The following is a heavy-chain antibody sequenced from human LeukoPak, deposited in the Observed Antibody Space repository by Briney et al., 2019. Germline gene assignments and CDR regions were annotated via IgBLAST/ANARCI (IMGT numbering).Heavy chain of an antibody. Sequence: PGGSLRLSCVASGFTYSSFWMSWVRQAPGKGLEFVANIDQDGSVRNNVDSVKGRFIISRDNAKNSLYLQMDSLRAEDTAVYFCARDPGSSSFDYWGLGTPVTVSS. CDR1: GFTYSSFW. D-gene: IGHD6-13*01. CDR3: ARDPGSSSFDY. CDR2: IDQDGSVR. J-gene: IGHJ4*02. V-gene: IGHV3-7*01.